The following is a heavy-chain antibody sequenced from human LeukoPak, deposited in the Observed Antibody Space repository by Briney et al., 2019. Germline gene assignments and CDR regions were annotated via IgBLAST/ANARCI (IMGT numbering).Heavy chain of an antibody. D-gene: IGHD4-17*01. CDR1: GFTFSSYG. Sequence: PGGSLRLSCAASGFTFSSYGMHWVRQAPGKGLEWVAFIRYDGSNKYYADSVKGRFTISRDNSKNTLYLQMNSLRAEDTAVYYCARVHPATTVTTFFDYWGQGTLVTVSS. CDR2: IRYDGSNK. V-gene: IGHV3-30*02. J-gene: IGHJ4*02. CDR3: ARVHPATTVTTFFDY.